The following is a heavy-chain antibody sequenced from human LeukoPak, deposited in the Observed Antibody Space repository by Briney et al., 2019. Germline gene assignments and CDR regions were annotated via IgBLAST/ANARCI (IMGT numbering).Heavy chain of an antibody. J-gene: IGHJ3*02. CDR2: ISSSSSTI. D-gene: IGHD7-27*01. CDR1: GFTFSSYS. CDR3: ARPTGGARNDAFDI. Sequence: GGSLRLSCAASGFTFSSYSMNWVRQAPGKGLEWVSYISSSSSTIYYADSVKGRFTISRDNAKNSLYLQMNSLRAEDTAVYYCARPTGGARNDAFDIWGQGTMVTVSS. V-gene: IGHV3-48*04.